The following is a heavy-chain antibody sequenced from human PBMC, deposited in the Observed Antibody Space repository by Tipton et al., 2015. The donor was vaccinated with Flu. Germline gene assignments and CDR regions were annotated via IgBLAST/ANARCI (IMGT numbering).Heavy chain of an antibody. CDR2: ISYDGSSK. CDR3: ARRRAVAGTGFDY. V-gene: IGHV3-30*03. D-gene: IGHD6-19*01. Sequence: SGVIFSSYGMYWARQAPGKGLEWVAVISYDGSSKYYADSVKGRFTISRDNSKNTLYLQMNSLRVEDTAVYYCARRRAVAGTGFDYWGQGTLVTVSS. CDR1: GVIFSSYG. J-gene: IGHJ4*02.